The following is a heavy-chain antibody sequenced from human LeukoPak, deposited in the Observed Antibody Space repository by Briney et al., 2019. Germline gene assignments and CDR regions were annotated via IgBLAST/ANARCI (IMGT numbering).Heavy chain of an antibody. CDR3: ARGPTTVTRAFDY. CDR1: GVSFSIYY. J-gene: IGHJ4*02. V-gene: IGHV4-4*07. CDR2: IYTSGST. Sequence: SETLSLTCTVSGVSFSIYYWSWIRQPAGKGLEWIGRIYTSGSTNYNPSLKSRVTMSVDTSKNQFSLNLNSVTAADTAVYYCARGPTTVTRAFDYWGRGTLVTVSS. D-gene: IGHD4-17*01.